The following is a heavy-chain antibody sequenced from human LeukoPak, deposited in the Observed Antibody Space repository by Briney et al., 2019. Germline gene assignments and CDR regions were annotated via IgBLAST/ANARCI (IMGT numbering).Heavy chain of an antibody. Sequence: GGSLRLSCAGSGFTFSSYWMSWVRQAPGKGLEWVANIKQDGSEKYYVDSVKGRFTISRDNAKNSLYLQMNSLRAEDTAVYYCAREYYDFWSGPDNWGQGTLVTVSS. V-gene: IGHV3-7*01. D-gene: IGHD3-3*01. CDR3: AREYYDFWSGPDN. J-gene: IGHJ4*02. CDR1: GFTFSSYW. CDR2: IKQDGSEK.